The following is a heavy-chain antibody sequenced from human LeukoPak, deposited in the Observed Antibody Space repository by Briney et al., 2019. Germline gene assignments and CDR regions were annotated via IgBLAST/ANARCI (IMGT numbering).Heavy chain of an antibody. D-gene: IGHD3-16*01. CDR1: GFTFSIYS. Sequence: GGSLRLSCAASGFTFSIYSMSWVRQAPGKGLEWLSYISTSSTTIYYADSVKGRFTISRDDARNSLSLQMDSLRADDTAVYYCTREGGVGPWGQGTLVSVSS. J-gene: IGHJ5*02. CDR3: TREGGVGP. V-gene: IGHV3-48*01. CDR2: ISTSSTTI.